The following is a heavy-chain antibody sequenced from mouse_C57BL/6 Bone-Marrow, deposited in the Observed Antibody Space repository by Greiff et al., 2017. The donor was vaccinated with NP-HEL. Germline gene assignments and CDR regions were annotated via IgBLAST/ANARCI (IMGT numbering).Heavy chain of an antibody. CDR1: GFNIKNTY. J-gene: IGHJ2*01. CDR3: TRGITTVVGYFDY. CDR2: IDPANGNT. V-gene: IGHV14-3*01. D-gene: IGHD1-1*01. Sequence: VQLKESVAELVRPGASVKLSCTASGFNIKNTYMHWVKQRPEQGLEWIGRIDPANGNTKYAPKFQGKATITADTSSNTAYLQLSSLTSEDTAIYYCTRGITTVVGYFDYWGQGTTLTVSS.